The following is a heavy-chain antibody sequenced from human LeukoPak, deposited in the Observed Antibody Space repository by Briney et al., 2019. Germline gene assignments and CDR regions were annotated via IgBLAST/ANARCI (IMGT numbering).Heavy chain of an antibody. CDR1: GFTFSSYG. CDR3: ARDYPGIAAAATYFDY. V-gene: IGHV3-30*03. Sequence: GGSLRLSCAASGFTFSSYGMHWVRQAPGKGLEWVAVISYDGSNKYYADSVKGRFTISRDNSKNTLYLQMNSLRAEDTAVYYCARDYPGIAAAATYFDYWGQGTLVTVSS. J-gene: IGHJ4*02. D-gene: IGHD6-13*01. CDR2: ISYDGSNK.